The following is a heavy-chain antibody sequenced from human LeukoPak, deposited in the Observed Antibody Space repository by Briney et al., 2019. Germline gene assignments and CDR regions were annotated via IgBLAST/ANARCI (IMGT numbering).Heavy chain of an antibody. CDR3: ARGIVVVPAAILDFDY. V-gene: IGHV1-18*01. J-gene: IGHJ4*02. Sequence: ASVKVSCKASGYTFTSYGISWVRQAPGQGLEWMGWISAYNGNTNYAQKLQGRVTMTTDTSTSTAYMELRSLRSDDTAVYYCARGIVVVPAAILDFDYWGQGTLVTVSS. CDR1: GYTFTSYG. CDR2: ISAYNGNT. D-gene: IGHD2-2*01.